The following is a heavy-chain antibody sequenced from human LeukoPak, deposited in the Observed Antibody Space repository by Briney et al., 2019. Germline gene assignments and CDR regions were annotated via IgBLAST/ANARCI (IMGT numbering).Heavy chain of an antibody. CDR3: ARGGEAARMDV. CDR1: GFIFRSYA. CDR2: LVSNGGSK. J-gene: IGHJ6*02. V-gene: IGHV3-64*01. Sequence: PRASLRLLCAASGFIFRSYAVHWVRQAPGKGLEYVSALVSNGGSKYYAKSVKGRFHLSRDNSKNTLYLQMGSLRAEDTGVYYCARGGEAARMDVWGQGTTVTVCS. D-gene: IGHD6-6*01.